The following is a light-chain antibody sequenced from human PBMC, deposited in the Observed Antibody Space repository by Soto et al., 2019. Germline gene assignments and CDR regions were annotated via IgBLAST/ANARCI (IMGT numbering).Light chain of an antibody. J-gene: IGKJ1*01. Sequence: EVVLTQSPGTLSLSPGERATLSCRASQSVSGSDLAWYQQKPGQAPRLLISGVSNRATGTPDGFSGSGSGTDCTLTISSLEPEDFAVFYCHQYGISPPTFGPWTKVEI. CDR3: HQYGISPPT. V-gene: IGKV3-20*01. CDR1: QSVSGSD. CDR2: GVS.